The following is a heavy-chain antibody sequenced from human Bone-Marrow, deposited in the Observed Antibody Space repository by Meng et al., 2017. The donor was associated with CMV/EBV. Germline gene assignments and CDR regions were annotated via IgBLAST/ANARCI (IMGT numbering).Heavy chain of an antibody. CDR1: GFTFTSSA. D-gene: IGHD1-26*01. CDR3: AAEMYSGSYYFDY. CDR2: IVVGSGNT. V-gene: IGHV1-58*01. J-gene: IGHJ4*02. Sequence: SVKVSCKASGFTFTSSAVQWVRQARGQRLEWIGWIVVGSGNTNYAQKFQERVTITRDMSTSTAYMELSSLRSEDTAVCYCAAEMYSGSYYFDYWGQGTLVTVSS.